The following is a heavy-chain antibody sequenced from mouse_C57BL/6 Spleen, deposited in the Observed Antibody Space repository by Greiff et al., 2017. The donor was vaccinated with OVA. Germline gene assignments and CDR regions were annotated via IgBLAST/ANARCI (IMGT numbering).Heavy chain of an antibody. CDR3: AREGFWFAY. CDR2: INPNNGGT. J-gene: IGHJ3*01. Sequence: VQLQQSGPELVKPGASVKISCKASGYTFTDYYMNWVKQSHGKSLEWIGDINPNNGGTSYNQKFKGKATLTVDKSSSTAYMELRSLTSEDSAVYYCAREGFWFAYWGQGTLVTVSA. CDR1: GYTFTDYY. V-gene: IGHV1-26*01.